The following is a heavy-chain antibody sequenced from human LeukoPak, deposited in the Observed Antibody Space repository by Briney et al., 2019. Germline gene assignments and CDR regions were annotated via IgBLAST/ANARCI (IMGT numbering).Heavy chain of an antibody. V-gene: IGHV5-51*01. J-gene: IGHJ3*02. D-gene: IGHD3-10*01. CDR2: IYPGDSET. CDR3: ARRVRRLLWFGESGFDI. CDR1: GYSFTSDW. Sequence: GESLKISCKGSGYSFTSDWIGWVRQMPGKGLEWMGIIYPGDSETRYSPSFQGQVTISADKSISTAYLQWSSLRASDTAMYYCARRVRRLLWFGESGFDIWGQGTMVTVSS.